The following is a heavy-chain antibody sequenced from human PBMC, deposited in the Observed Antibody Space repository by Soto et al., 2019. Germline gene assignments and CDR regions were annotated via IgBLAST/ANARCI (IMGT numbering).Heavy chain of an antibody. V-gene: IGHV3-21*01. D-gene: IGHD6-6*01. CDR3: AGGIAARLNKPYYYYYYMDV. Sequence: GGSLRLSCAASGFTFSSYSMNWVRQAPGKGLEWVSSISSSSSYIYYADSVKGRFTISRDNAKNSLYLQMNSLRAEDTAVYYCAGGIAARLNKPYYYYYYMDVWGKGTTVTVSS. J-gene: IGHJ6*03. CDR1: GFTFSSYS. CDR2: ISSSSSYI.